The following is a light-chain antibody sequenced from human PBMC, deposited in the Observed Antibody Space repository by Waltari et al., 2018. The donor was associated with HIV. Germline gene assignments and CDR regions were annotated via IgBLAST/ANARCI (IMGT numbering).Light chain of an antibody. CDR3: LLSYSGTRPWV. CDR2: DTS. Sequence: VVTQQPSLTLSPGGPVTSPFGSTTGAVTSGHSPSWFQQKPGQAPRTLIFDTSNKHSWTPARFSGSLLGGKAALTLSGAQPEDEAEYYCLLSYSGTRPWVFGGGTKLTVL. J-gene: IGLJ3*02. CDR1: TGAVTSGHS. V-gene: IGLV7-46*01.